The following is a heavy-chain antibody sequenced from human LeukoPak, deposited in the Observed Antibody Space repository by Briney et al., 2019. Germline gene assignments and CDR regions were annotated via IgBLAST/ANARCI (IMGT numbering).Heavy chain of an antibody. V-gene: IGHV1-18*01. Sequence: ASVKVSCKASGYTFTSYGISWVRQAPGQGLEWMGWISAYNGNTNYAQKLQGRVTMTTDTSTSTAYMELRSLRSDDTAVYYCARYIAVNVYYYYGMDVWGQGTTVTVSS. CDR1: GYTFTSYG. J-gene: IGHJ6*02. CDR3: ARYIAVNVYYYYGMDV. D-gene: IGHD6-19*01. CDR2: ISAYNGNT.